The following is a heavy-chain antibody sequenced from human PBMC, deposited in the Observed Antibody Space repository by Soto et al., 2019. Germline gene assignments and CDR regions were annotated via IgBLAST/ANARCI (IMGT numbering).Heavy chain of an antibody. CDR3: ARQTTYYYDSSGYYFDY. CDR2: IYWDDDK. V-gene: IGHV2-5*02. Sequence: QITLKESGPTLVKPTQTLTLTCTFSGFSLSTSGVGVGWIRQPPGKALEWLALIYWDDDKRYSPSLKSRLTITQDTSKNQEVLTMTNMDPVDTATYYCARQTTYYYDSSGYYFDYWGQGTLVTVSS. J-gene: IGHJ4*02. CDR1: GFSLSTSGVG. D-gene: IGHD3-22*01.